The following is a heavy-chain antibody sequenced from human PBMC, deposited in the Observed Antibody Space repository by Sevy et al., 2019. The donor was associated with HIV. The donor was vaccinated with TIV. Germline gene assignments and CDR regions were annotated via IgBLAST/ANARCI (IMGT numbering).Heavy chain of an antibody. CDR2: VSDDGRDK. D-gene: IGHD3-10*01. J-gene: IGHJ6*02. CDR3: ARDLGAGWFYGMDV. CDR1: EFTFRNYG. V-gene: IGHV3-30*04. Sequence: QLGGSLRLSCEASEFTFRNYGLHWVRQAPGKGLEWVAFVSDDGRDKDYADSVKGRFSIFRDNSKNTLYLQINSLRPEDTAMYYCARDLGAGWFYGMDVWGQGTTVTVSS.